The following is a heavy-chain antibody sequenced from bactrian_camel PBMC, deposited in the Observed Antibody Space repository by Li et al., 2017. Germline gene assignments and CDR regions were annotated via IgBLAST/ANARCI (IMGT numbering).Heavy chain of an antibody. CDR2: MGLGDDTPYR. V-gene: IGHV3S1*01. CDR3: AAAPGLYSGLCPGLVSIFDY. CDR1: GFTFSRDW. Sequence: HVQLVESGGGLVQPGGSQTLACVASGFTFSRDWLSWVRQAPGKKLEWVSSMGLGDDTPYRYYSDSVTGRFTISRDSDKGMFYLHMRNLKPEDSGVYFCAAAPGLYSGLCPGLVSIFDYWGHGTQVTVS. J-gene: IGHJ4*01.